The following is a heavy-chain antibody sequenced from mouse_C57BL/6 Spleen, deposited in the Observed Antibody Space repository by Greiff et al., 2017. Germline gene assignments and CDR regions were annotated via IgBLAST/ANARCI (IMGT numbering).Heavy chain of an antibody. V-gene: IGHV14-2*01. J-gene: IGHJ1*03. Sequence: VQLKESGAELVKPGASVKLSCTASGFNIKDYYMHWVKQRTEQGLAWIGRIDPEDGETKYAPKFQGKATITADPSSNTAYLQLSSLTSEDTAVYYCAREEGTGVAQGYFDVWGTGTTVTVSS. CDR3: AREEGTGVAQGYFDV. CDR2: IDPEDGET. D-gene: IGHD1-1*01. CDR1: GFNIKDYY.